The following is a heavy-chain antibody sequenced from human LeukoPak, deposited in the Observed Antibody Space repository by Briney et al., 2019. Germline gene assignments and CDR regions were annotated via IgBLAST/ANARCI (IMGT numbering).Heavy chain of an antibody. D-gene: IGHD1-26*01. CDR2: INPNSGGT. Sequence: ASVTVSFTASGYTFTVYYLQWVRQAPGSGLEWMGWINPNSGGTNYAQKFQGRVTMTRDTAISTAYMELSRLRSDDTAVYYGASLSPRIVGATIVDYWGQGTLVTVSS. CDR3: ASLSPRIVGATIVDY. J-gene: IGHJ4*02. V-gene: IGHV1-2*02. CDR1: GYTFTVYY.